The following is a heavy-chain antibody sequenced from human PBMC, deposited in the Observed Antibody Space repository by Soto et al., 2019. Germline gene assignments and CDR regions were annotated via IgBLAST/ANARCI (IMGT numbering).Heavy chain of an antibody. V-gene: IGHV1-24*01. D-gene: IGHD3-3*01. Sequence: GASVKVSCKVSGYTLTELSMHWVRQAPGKGLEWMGGFDPEDGETIYAQKFQGRVTMTEDTSTDTAYMELSSLRSEDTAVYYCARAVGLRFLEWLIYGMDVWGQGTTVTVSS. CDR3: ARAVGLRFLEWLIYGMDV. CDR1: GYTLTELS. CDR2: FDPEDGET. J-gene: IGHJ6*02.